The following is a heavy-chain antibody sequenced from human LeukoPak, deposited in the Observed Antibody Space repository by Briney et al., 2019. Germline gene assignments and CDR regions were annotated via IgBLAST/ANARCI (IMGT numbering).Heavy chain of an antibody. CDR3: AKPSSTFDWLLWLDY. CDR2: ISYDGSNK. Sequence: GRSLRLSCAASGFTFSSYGMHWVRQAPGKGLEWVAVISYDGSNKYYADSVKGRFTISGDNSKNTLYLQMNSLRAEDTAVYYCAKPSSTFDWLLWLDYWGQGTLVTVSS. CDR1: GFTFSSYG. D-gene: IGHD3-9*01. J-gene: IGHJ4*02. V-gene: IGHV3-30*18.